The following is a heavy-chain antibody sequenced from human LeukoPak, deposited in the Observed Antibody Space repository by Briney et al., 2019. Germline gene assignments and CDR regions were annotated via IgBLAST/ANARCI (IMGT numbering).Heavy chain of an antibody. V-gene: IGHV1-2*02. D-gene: IGHD2-2*01. Sequence: GASVKVSCKASGYTFTGYYMHWVRQAPGQGLEWMGWINPNSGGTNYAQKFQGRVTMTRDTSISTAYMELSRLRSDDTAAYYCARDGPCSSTSCQNFDSWGQGALVTVSS. CDR2: INPNSGGT. CDR1: GYTFTGYY. J-gene: IGHJ4*02. CDR3: ARDGPCSSTSCQNFDS.